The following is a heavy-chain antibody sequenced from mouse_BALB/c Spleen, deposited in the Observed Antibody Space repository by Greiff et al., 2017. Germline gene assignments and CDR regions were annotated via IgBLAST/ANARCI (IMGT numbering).Heavy chain of an antibody. J-gene: IGHJ4*01. CDR3: ARRDYYGSSYYAMDY. V-gene: IGHV5-6-2*01. CDR2: INSNGGST. Sequence: DVHLVESGGGLVKLGGSLKLSCAASGFTFSSYYMSWVRQTPEKRLELVAAINSNGGSTYYPDTVKRRFTISRDNAKNTLYLQMSSLKSEDTALYYCARRDYYGSSYYAMDYWGQGTSVTVSS. D-gene: IGHD1-1*01. CDR1: GFTFSSYY.